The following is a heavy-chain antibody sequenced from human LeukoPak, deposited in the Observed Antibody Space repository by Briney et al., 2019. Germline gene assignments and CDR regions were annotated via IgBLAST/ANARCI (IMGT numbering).Heavy chain of an antibody. D-gene: IGHD1-1*01. V-gene: IGHV3-48*03. CDR2: ISGSGTTI. CDR3: VRTWNTY. Sequence: PGGSLRLSCAASGSTFSNYEMNWVRQAPGKGLEWISYISGSGTTIYYADSVKGRFTISRDNAKNSLYLQMNSLRAEDTAVYYCVRTWNTYWGQGTLVTVSS. CDR1: GSTFSNYE. J-gene: IGHJ4*02.